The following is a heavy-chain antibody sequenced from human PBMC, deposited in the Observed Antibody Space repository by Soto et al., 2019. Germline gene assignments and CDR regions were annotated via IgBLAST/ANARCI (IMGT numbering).Heavy chain of an antibody. V-gene: IGHV3-33*01. CDR3: AREHRGSTVTKYWYFDL. J-gene: IGHJ2*01. Sequence: GGSLRLSCAASGFTFSSYGMHWVRQAPGKGLEWVAVIWYDGSNKYYADSVKGRFTISRDNSKNTLYLQMNSLRAEDTAVYYCAREHRGSTVTKYWYFDLWGRGTLVTVSS. D-gene: IGHD4-17*01. CDR2: IWYDGSNK. CDR1: GFTFSSYG.